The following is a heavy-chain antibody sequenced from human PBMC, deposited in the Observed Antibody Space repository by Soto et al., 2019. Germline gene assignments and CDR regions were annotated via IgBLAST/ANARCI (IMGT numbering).Heavy chain of an antibody. J-gene: IGHJ6*02. D-gene: IGHD2-15*01. CDR2: FSSGAFTT. CDR1: GFAFGDYE. V-gene: IGHV3-48*03. CDR3: ARTSSIDTVHYYGMDF. Sequence: GGSLRRSCIWSGFAFGDYEFQWLRQAPGKGPPWLAYFSSGAFTTYYADYVRGRFTVSRDNAKNSLYLQMNSLRDEDAAVYYFARTSSIDTVHYYGMDFWGQGTTVTFS.